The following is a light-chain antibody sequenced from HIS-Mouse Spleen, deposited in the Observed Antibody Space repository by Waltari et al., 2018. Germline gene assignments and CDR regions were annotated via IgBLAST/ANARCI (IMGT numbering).Light chain of an antibody. Sequence: DIVMTQSPDSLAVYLGERATINCKSSQSVLYSSNNKNYLAWYQQKPGQPPKLLIYWASTRESGVPDRFSGSGSGTDFTLTISSLQAEDVAVYYCQQYYSTPLTFGGGTK. CDR2: WAS. J-gene: IGKJ4*01. CDR1: QSVLYSSNNKNY. V-gene: IGKV4-1*01. CDR3: QQYYSTPLT.